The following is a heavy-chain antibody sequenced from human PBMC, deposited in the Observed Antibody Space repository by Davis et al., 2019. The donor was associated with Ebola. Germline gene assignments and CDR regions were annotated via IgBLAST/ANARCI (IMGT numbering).Heavy chain of an antibody. Sequence: KVSCKGSGYSFTNYWIGWVRQMPGKGLEWMGIIYPGDSDTRYSPSFQGQVTISADKSISTAYLQWSSLKASDTAMYYCARFGPYSSSPGPSYYFDYWGQGTLVTVSS. CDR1: GYSFTNYW. CDR2: IYPGDSDT. D-gene: IGHD6-6*01. CDR3: ARFGPYSSSPGPSYYFDY. J-gene: IGHJ4*02. V-gene: IGHV5-51*01.